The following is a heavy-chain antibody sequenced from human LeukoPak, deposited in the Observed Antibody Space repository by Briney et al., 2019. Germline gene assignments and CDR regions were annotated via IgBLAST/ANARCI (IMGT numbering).Heavy chain of an antibody. D-gene: IGHD2-21*01. V-gene: IGHV3-11*04. CDR3: ARVNVVRYYYGMDV. CDR1: GFTFSDYH. CDR2: ISTSGSTI. J-gene: IGHJ6*02. Sequence: GGSLRLSCAASGFTFSDYHMSWIRQAPGKGLEWVAYISTSGSTIYYADSVKGRFTISRDNARNSLYLQMNSLRAEDTAVYYCARVNVVRYYYGMDVWGQGTTVTVSS.